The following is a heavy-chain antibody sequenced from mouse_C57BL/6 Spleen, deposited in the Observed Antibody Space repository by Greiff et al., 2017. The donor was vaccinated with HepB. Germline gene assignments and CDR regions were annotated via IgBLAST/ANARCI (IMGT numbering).Heavy chain of an antibody. Sequence: EVQLQQSGAELVRPGASVKLSCTASGFNIKDDYMHWVKQRPEQGLEWIGWIDPENGDTEYASKFQGKATITADTSSNTAYLQLSSLTSEDTAVYYCTWAGSSPYYAMDYWGQGTSVTVSS. CDR1: GFNIKDDY. V-gene: IGHV14-4*01. CDR3: TWAGSSPYYAMDY. J-gene: IGHJ4*01. CDR2: IDPENGDT. D-gene: IGHD1-1*01.